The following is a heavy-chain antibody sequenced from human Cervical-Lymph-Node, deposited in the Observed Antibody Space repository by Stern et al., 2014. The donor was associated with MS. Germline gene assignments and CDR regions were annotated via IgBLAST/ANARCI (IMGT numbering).Heavy chain of an antibody. CDR1: GFSFSTYG. D-gene: IGHD3-22*01. V-gene: IGHV3-33*01. CDR2: IWFDENNR. J-gene: IGHJ4*02. Sequence: QVQLVQSGGGVVQPGMSLRLSCAATGFSFSTYGMHWVRQAPGKGLEWVSVIWFDENNRSSADSVKGRFTISRDNSKNMLYLQMNRLGAEDTAVYYCASTQIGEDDSSGYDLDYWGQGTLVTVSS. CDR3: ASTQIGEDDSSGYDLDY.